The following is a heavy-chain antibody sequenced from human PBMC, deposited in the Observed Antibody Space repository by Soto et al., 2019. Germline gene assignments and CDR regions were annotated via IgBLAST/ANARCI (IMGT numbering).Heavy chain of an antibody. CDR2: IYYSGST. CDR3: ARDYWASSAAFDI. J-gene: IGHJ3*02. V-gene: IGHV4-61*01. CDR1: GGSASSGSYY. Sequence: PSETLSLTCTVSGGSASSGSYYWSWIRQPPGKGLEWIGYIYYSGSTKYNPSLKSRVTISLDTSKNQFSLKLSSVTAADTAVYYCARDYWASSAAFDIWGQGTIVTVSS. D-gene: IGHD2-15*01.